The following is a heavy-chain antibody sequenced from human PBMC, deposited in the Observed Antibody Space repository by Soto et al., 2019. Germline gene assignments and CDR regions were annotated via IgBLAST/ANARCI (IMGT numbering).Heavy chain of an antibody. CDR2: ISYDGNNK. Sequence: HLVQSGGGVVQWGGSLTLSCVASGFTFNKFGLQWVRQAPGKGLEWVAVISYDGNNKHYADSVKGRFTVSRDDSKNTLFLQMNSLRTEVAAVYYCAKDQGAAVAGSYGMDVWGQGTTVTVS. V-gene: IGHV3-30*18. D-gene: IGHD6-19*01. J-gene: IGHJ6*02. CDR1: GFTFNKFG. CDR3: AKDQGAAVAGSYGMDV.